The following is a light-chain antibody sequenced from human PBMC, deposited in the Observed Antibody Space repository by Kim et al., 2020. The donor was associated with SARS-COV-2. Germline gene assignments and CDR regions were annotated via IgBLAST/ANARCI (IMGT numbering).Light chain of an antibody. V-gene: IGLV2-14*01. CDR2: DVT. Sequence: QSLLTQPASVSGSPGQSITISCTGTSSDIGSYDYVSWYQQYPGKVPKLMIYDVTNRPSGVSNRFSGSKSANTASLTISGLQTEDEADYYCCSYTTSSIWVFGGGTQLTVL. J-gene: IGLJ3*02. CDR1: SSDIGSYDY. CDR3: CSYTTSSIWV.